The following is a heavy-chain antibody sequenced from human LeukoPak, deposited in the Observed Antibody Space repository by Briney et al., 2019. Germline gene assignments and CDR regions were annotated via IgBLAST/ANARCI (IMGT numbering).Heavy chain of an antibody. Sequence: GESLKSSCKGSGYSFTSYWIGWVRQMPGKGLEWMGIIYPGDSDTRYSPSFQGQVTISADKSISTAHLQWSSLKASDTAMYYCARTNPQYYYDSSGPAAFDIWGQGTMVTVSS. D-gene: IGHD3-22*01. CDR1: GYSFTSYW. CDR3: ARTNPQYYYDSSGPAAFDI. CDR2: IYPGDSDT. J-gene: IGHJ3*02. V-gene: IGHV5-51*01.